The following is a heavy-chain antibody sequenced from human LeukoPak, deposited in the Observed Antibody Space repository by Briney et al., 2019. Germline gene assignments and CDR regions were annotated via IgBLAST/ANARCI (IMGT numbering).Heavy chain of an antibody. D-gene: IGHD3-22*01. CDR3: ARGRRSYYYDSIPPDV. V-gene: IGHV3-30-3*01. CDR1: GFTFSSYA. CDR2: ISYDGSNK. Sequence: GGSLRLSCAASGFTFSSYAMHWVRQAPGKGLEWVAVISYDGSNKYYADSVKGRFTISRDNSKNTLYLQMNSLRAEDTAVYYCARGRRSYYYDSIPPDVWGQGTTVTVSS. J-gene: IGHJ6*02.